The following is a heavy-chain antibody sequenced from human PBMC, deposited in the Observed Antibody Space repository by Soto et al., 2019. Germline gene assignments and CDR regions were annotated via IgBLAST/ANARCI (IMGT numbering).Heavy chain of an antibody. CDR1: GFAFSTYG. Sequence: HVHLVESGGGVVQPGRSLKISCVGSGFAFSTYGMHWVRQAPAKGLEWVALISYDGTDKYYADSVKGRFSISRDNSKQTLSLQMDSLRPEDTAVYYCAKDFGAWSDSWGQGTLVNVSS. CDR3: AKDFGAWSDS. J-gene: IGHJ5*02. CDR2: ISYDGTDK. D-gene: IGHD6-19*01. V-gene: IGHV3-30*18.